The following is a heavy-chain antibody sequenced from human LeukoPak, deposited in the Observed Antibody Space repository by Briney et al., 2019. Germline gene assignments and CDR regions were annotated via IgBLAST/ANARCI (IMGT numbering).Heavy chain of an antibody. Sequence: PGGSLRLSCAASGFTFSSYGMLWVRQAPGKGLEWVAVISYDGSNKYYADSVKGRFTISRDNSKNTLYLQMNSLRAEDTAVYYCAKTPGAIFGVVPGIDYWGQGTLVTVSS. D-gene: IGHD3-3*01. V-gene: IGHV3-30*18. J-gene: IGHJ4*02. CDR3: AKTPGAIFGVVPGIDY. CDR1: GFTFSSYG. CDR2: ISYDGSNK.